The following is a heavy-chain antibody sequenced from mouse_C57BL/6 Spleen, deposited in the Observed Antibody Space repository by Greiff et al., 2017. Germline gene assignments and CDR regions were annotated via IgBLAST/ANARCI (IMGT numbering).Heavy chain of an antibody. CDR1: GYSITSGYY. D-gene: IGHD2-3*01. V-gene: IGHV3-6*01. CDR2: ISYDGSN. J-gene: IGHJ3*01. CDR3: ASEGGYYPDGFAY. Sequence: EVQLQQSGPGLVKPSQSLSLTCSVTGYSITSGYYWNWIRQFPGNKLEWMGYISYDGSNNYNPSLKNRISITRDTSKNQVFLKLNSVTTEDTATYYCASEGGYYPDGFAYWGHGAMVTVSA.